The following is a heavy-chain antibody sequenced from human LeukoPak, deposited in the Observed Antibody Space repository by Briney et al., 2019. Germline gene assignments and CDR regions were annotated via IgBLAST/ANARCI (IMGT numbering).Heavy chain of an antibody. CDR2: IWYDGSNK. CDR1: GFTFSSYG. J-gene: IGHJ4*02. D-gene: IGHD4-17*01. V-gene: IGHV3-33*01. Sequence: GGSLRLSCAASGFTFSSYGMHWVRQAPGKGLEWVAVIWYDGSNKYYADSVKGRFTISRDNSKNTLYLQMNSLRAEDTAVYYCARDYGEHCGDGDYFDYWGQGTLVTVSS. CDR3: ARDYGEHCGDGDYFDY.